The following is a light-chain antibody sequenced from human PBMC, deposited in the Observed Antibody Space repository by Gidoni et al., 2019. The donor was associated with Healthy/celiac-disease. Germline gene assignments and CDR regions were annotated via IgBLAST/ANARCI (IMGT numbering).Light chain of an antibody. CDR1: QSISSY. CDR3: QQSYSTPPMYT. CDR2: AAS. Sequence: IQMTQSPSSLSASVGDRVTITCRASQSISSYLNWYQQNPGKAPKLLIDAASSLQSGVPSRFSGSGSGTDFTLTISSLQPEDFATYYCQQSYSTPPMYTFGQGTKLEIK. J-gene: IGKJ2*01. V-gene: IGKV1-39*01.